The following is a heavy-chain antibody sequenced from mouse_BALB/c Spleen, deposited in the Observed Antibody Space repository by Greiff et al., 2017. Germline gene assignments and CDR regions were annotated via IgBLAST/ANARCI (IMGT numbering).Heavy chain of an antibody. D-gene: IGHD2-2*01. CDR3: ARRGYGYVGYFDY. Sequence: QVQLKESGAELAKPGASVKMSCKASGYTFTSYWMHWVKQRPGQGLEWIGYINPSTGYTEYNQKFKDKATLTADKSSSTAYMQLSSLTSEDSAVYYCARRGYGYVGYFDYWGQGTTLTVSS. CDR1: GYTFTSYW. V-gene: IGHV1-7*01. CDR2: INPSTGYT. J-gene: IGHJ2*01.